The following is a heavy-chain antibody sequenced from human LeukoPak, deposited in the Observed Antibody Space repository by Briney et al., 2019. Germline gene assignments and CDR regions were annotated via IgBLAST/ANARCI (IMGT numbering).Heavy chain of an antibody. CDR1: GGTFSSYA. CDR2: IIPIFGTA. V-gene: IGHV1-69*13. CDR3: ARDLVGGDVLGIAAAGTATGHYYYYGMDV. J-gene: IGHJ6*02. D-gene: IGHD6-13*01. Sequence: SVKVSCKASGGTFSSYAISWVRQAPGQGLEWMGGIIPIFGTANYAQRFQGRVTITADESTSTAYMELSSLRSEDTAVYYCARDLVGGDVLGIAAAGTATGHYYYYGMDVWGQGTTVTVSS.